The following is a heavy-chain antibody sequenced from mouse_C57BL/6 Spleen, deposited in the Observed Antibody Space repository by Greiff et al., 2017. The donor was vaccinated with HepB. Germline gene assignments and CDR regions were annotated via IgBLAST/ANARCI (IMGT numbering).Heavy chain of an antibody. J-gene: IGHJ2*01. CDR2: INPGSGGT. Sequence: QVQLKESGAELVRPGTSVKVSCKASGYAFTNYLIEWVKQRPGQGLAWIGVINPGSGGTNYNEKFKGKATLTADKSSSTAYMQLSSLTSEDSAGYVCARRGGNYPDYWGQGTTLTVSS. V-gene: IGHV1-54*01. CDR1: GYAFTNYL. CDR3: ARRGGNYPDY. D-gene: IGHD2-1*01.